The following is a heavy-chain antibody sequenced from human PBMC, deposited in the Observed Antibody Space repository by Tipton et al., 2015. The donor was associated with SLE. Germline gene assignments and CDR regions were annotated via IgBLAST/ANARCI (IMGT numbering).Heavy chain of an antibody. V-gene: IGHV4-39*01. J-gene: IGHJ5*02. CDR2: IYYSGST. D-gene: IGHD6-19*01. CDR3: AGALRGGSGRGWFDP. Sequence: TLSLTCTVSGGSISSSSYYWGWIRQPPGKGLEWIGSIYYSGSTYYNPSLKSRVTISVDTSKNQFSQKLSSVTAADTAVYYCAGALRGGSGRGWFDPWGQGTLVTVSS. CDR1: GGSISSSSYY.